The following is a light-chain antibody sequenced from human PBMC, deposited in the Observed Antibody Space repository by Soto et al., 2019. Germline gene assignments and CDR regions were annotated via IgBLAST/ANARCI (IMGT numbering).Light chain of an antibody. CDR1: SSNIGAGYD. J-gene: IGLJ1*01. Sequence: QSVLTQPPSVSGAPGQRVTISCAGGSSNIGAGYDVHWYQHIPGTAPKLLIYINTNRPSGVPDRFSGSRSGPSASLAITGLQAQDEAVYFCQSYDSTLKTYVFGSGTKVTV. CDR3: QSYDSTLKTYV. V-gene: IGLV1-40*01. CDR2: INT.